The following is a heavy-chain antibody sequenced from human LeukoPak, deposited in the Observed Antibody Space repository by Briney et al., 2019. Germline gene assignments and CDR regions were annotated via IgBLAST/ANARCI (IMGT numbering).Heavy chain of an antibody. CDR2: ISSSSSTI. CDR1: GFTSSSYS. V-gene: IGHV3-48*01. CDR3: ARDAMDFWSHPNWFDP. D-gene: IGHD3-3*01. J-gene: IGHJ5*02. Sequence: PGGSLRLSCAASGFTSSSYSMNWVRQAPGKGLEWVSYISSSSSTIYYADSVKGRFTISRDNAKNSLYLQMNSLRAEDTAVYYCARDAMDFWSHPNWFDPWGQGTLVTVSS.